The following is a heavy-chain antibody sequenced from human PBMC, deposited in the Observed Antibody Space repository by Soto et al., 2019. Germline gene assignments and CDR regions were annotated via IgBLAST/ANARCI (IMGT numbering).Heavy chain of an antibody. Sequence: QVQLVQSGAEVKKPGSSVKVSCKASGGTFSSYTISWERQAPGQGLEWMGRIIPILGIANYAQKFQGRVTITADKSTSTAYMELSSLRSEDTAVYYCARDQSDCRSTSCYEGDVWGQGTTVTVSS. V-gene: IGHV1-69*08. CDR1: GGTFSSYT. D-gene: IGHD2-2*01. CDR3: ARDQSDCRSTSCYEGDV. CDR2: IIPILGIA. J-gene: IGHJ6*02.